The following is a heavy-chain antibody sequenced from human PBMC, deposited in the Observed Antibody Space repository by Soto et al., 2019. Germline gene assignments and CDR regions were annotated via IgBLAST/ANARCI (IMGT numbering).Heavy chain of an antibody. D-gene: IGHD3-10*01. Sequence: EVQLLESGGGLVQRGGSLRLSCAVSGFSLTTYAMSWVRQAPGKGLEWVSEVSASGRSTTYADSVKGRFTTSKDTSKNTMSLQMNSLRVDDTAVYYCAKVWFGESDGFDVRGRGTMVRVSS. CDR2: VSASGRST. CDR3: AKVWFGESDGFDV. V-gene: IGHV3-23*01. CDR1: GFSLTTYA. J-gene: IGHJ3*01.